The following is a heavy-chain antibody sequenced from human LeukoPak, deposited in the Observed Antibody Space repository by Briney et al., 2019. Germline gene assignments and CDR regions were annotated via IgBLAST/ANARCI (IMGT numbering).Heavy chain of an antibody. D-gene: IGHD6-13*01. J-gene: IGHJ4*02. CDR1: GYTFTGYY. CDR2: INPNSGGT. Sequence: ASVKASCKASGYTFTGYYMHWVRQAPGQGLEWMGWINPNSGGTNYAQKFQGRVTMTRDTSISTAYMELSRLRSDDTAVYYCARAKDSSSLPIHWGQGTLVTVSS. CDR3: ARAKDSSSLPIH. V-gene: IGHV1-2*02.